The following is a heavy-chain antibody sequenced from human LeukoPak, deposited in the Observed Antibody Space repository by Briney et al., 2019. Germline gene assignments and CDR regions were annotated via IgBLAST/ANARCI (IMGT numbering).Heavy chain of an antibody. D-gene: IGHD1-14*01. CDR2: IYTDGTT. J-gene: IGHJ4*02. V-gene: IGHV4-61*02. CDR3: ARLQNRLMHDY. Sequence: SETLSLTCTVSGGSISSGNYYWSWIRQPAGKALEWIGRIYTDGTTIYNPSLKSRVTISLDTSKNQVSLKLSSVSAAETAVYYCARLQNRLMHDYWRQGTLVTVSS. CDR1: GGSISSGNYY.